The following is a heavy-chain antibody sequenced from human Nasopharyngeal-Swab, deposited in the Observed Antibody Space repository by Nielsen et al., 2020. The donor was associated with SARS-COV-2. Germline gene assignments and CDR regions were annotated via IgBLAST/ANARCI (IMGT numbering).Heavy chain of an antibody. D-gene: IGHD2-15*01. Sequence: GGSLRLSCAASGSIFSDSAIHWVRQASGKGLEWVGRIRSKGNSYATAYAASVKGRFTISRDDSKNTAYLQMNSLITEDTAVYYCTRCGGSCYTGKDYWGQGTLVTVSS. CDR3: TRCGGSCYTGKDY. CDR1: GSIFSDSA. CDR2: IRSKGNSYAT. V-gene: IGHV3-73*01. J-gene: IGHJ4*02.